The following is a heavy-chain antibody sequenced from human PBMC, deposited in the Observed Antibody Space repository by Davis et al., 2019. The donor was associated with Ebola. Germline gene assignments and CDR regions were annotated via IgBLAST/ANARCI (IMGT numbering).Heavy chain of an antibody. CDR3: ARDYYGSGLFDY. D-gene: IGHD3-10*01. CDR2: IYYSGST. J-gene: IGHJ4*02. Sequence: PSETLSLTCAVYGGSFSGYYWSWIRQPPGKGLEWIGYIYYSGSTNYNPSLKSRVTISVDTSKNQFSLKLSSVTAADTAVYYCARDYYGSGLFDYWGQGTLVTVSS. V-gene: IGHV4-59*12. CDR1: GGSFSGYY.